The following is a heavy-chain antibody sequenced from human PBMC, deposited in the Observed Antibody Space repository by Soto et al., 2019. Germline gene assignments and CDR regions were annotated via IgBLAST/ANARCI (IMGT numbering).Heavy chain of an antibody. J-gene: IGHJ4*02. CDR1: GYTFTSYS. D-gene: IGHD3-9*01. Sequence: ASVKVSCKASGYTFTSYSMHWVRQAPGQGLEWMAWINAGNGNTKSSQKFQGRVTITRDTSATTAYMELSSLRSEDTAVCYCAVDIALSGSDYWGQGTLVTVSS. V-gene: IGHV1-3*01. CDR3: AVDIALSGSDY. CDR2: INAGNGNT.